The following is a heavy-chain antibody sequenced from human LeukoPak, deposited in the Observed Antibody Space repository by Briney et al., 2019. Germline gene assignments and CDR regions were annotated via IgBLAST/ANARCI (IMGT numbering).Heavy chain of an antibody. CDR3: ARDIGSRWYAVWYDP. J-gene: IGHJ5*02. CDR1: SGSIISDTYF. D-gene: IGHD6-13*01. CDR2: VHTSGST. V-gene: IGHV4-61*02. Sequence: SETLSLTCTVSSGSIISDTYFWTWIRQPAGKGLEGIGRVHTSGSTSYNPSLKSRVTMSVDTSKNQFSLKLSSVTAADTAVYYCARDIGSRWYAVWYDPWGQGTLVTVSS.